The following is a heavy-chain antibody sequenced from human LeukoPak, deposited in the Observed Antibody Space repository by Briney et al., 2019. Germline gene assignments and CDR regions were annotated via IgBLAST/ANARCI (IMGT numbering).Heavy chain of an antibody. J-gene: IGHJ4*02. CDR3: ERGQYDILTGYYDD. Sequence: ASVKVSCKASGYTFTGYYMHWVRQAPGQGLEWMGWINPNSGGTNYAQKFQGWVTMTRHTSIRTAYMELSRLRSDDTAVYYCERGQYDILTGYYDDWGQGTLVTVSS. CDR2: INPNSGGT. D-gene: IGHD3-9*01. V-gene: IGHV1-2*04. CDR1: GYTFTGYY.